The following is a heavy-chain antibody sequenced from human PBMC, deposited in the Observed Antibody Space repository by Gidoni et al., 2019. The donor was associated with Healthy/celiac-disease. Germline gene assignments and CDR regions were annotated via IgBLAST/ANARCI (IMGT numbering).Heavy chain of an antibody. V-gene: IGHV4-4*02. CDR3: AILLMGGSYSGVDY. D-gene: IGHD1-26*01. CDR2: IYHSGST. Sequence: QVQLQASGPGLVTPSGTLSLTCAVSGGSISSSNWWSWVRQPPGKGLGWIGEIYHSGSTNYNPSLKSRVTISVDKSKNQFSLKLSSVTAADTAVYYCAILLMGGSYSGVDYWGQGTLVTVSS. J-gene: IGHJ4*02. CDR1: GGSISSSNW.